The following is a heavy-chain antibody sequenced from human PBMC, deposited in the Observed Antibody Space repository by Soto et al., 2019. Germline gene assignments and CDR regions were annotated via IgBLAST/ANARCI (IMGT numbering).Heavy chain of an antibody. CDR2: INHSGST. CDR1: GGSFSGYY. J-gene: IGHJ6*02. Sequence: SETLSLTCAVYGGSFSGYYWSWIRQPPGKGLEWIGEINHSGSTNYNPSLKSRVTISVDTSKNQFSLKLSSVTAADTAVYYCARGELLSFGERGYSYYYGMDVWGQGTTVTVSS. D-gene: IGHD3-10*01. V-gene: IGHV4-34*01. CDR3: ARGELLSFGERGYSYYYGMDV.